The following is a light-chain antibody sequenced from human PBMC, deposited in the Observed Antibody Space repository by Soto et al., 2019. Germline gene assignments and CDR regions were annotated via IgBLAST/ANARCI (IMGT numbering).Light chain of an antibody. CDR2: KTS. Sequence: DIQMTQSPSTLSASVGDRVTITCRASQSISTYLAWYQQRPGKAPKLLVCKTSTLESGVPSRFSGSGSGTEFTLTISSLQPDDCATYYCQQYNTYSRAFGQGTKVEIK. CDR1: QSISTY. V-gene: IGKV1-5*03. J-gene: IGKJ1*01. CDR3: QQYNTYSRA.